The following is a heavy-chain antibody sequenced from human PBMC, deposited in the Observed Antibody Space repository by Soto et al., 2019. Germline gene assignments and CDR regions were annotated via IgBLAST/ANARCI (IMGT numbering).Heavy chain of an antibody. CDR1: GYTFTELS. Sequence: QVQLVQSGAEVKKPGASVKVSCKVSGYTFTELSMHWVRQAPGKGLEWMGGFDPEDGETIYAQKFQGRVNMTEDTSTDTAYMELSSLRSEDTAAYYCATDLGGEKRKAAAGPGPLDVWGQGTTVTVSS. V-gene: IGHV1-24*01. D-gene: IGHD6-13*01. J-gene: IGHJ6*02. CDR2: FDPEDGET. CDR3: ATDLGGEKRKAAAGPGPLDV.